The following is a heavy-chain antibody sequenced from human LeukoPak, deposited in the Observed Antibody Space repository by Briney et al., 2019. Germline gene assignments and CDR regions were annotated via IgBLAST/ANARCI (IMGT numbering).Heavy chain of an antibody. V-gene: IGHV6-1*01. CDR3: ARDHCTNGVCVVGAFDI. D-gene: IGHD2-8*01. CDR2: TYYRSKWYN. CDR1: GDSVSSNGAA. J-gene: IGHJ3*02. Sequence: SQTLSLTCAISGDSVSSNGAAWNWIRQSPSRGLEWLGRTYYRSKWYNDYAVSVKSRITINPDTSKNQFSLQLNSVTPEDTAVYYCARDHCTNGVCVVGAFDIWGQGTMVTVSS.